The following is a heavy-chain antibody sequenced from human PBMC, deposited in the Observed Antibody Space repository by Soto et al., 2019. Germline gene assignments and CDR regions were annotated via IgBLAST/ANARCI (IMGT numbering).Heavy chain of an antibody. Sequence: PGEARKVSSKGSGYSFTSDGIGWVRQMPWKGLEWMGIIYPGDSDTRYSPSFQGQVTISADKSISTAYLQWSSLKASDTAMYYCARHRWADGSDGYSFAYWGQGTLVTVSS. CDR1: GYSFTSDG. CDR3: ARHRWADGSDGYSFAY. CDR2: IYPGDSDT. J-gene: IGHJ4*02. D-gene: IGHD4-4*01. V-gene: IGHV5-51*01.